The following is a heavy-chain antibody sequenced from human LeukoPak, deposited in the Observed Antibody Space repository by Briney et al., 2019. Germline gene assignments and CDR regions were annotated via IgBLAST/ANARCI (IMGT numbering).Heavy chain of an antibody. D-gene: IGHD2-2*01. J-gene: IGHJ6*04. CDR3: TTAFFGCTSTSCYEAYYYYGMDV. V-gene: IGHV3-15*01. CDR1: GFTFSNAW. Sequence: GGSLRLSCAASVPGFTFSNAWMSWVRQGPGKGLEWVGRIKRKTDGGTTDYGAPVKGRFTISRDDSKNTLYLQMNSLKTEDTAVYYCTTAFFGCTSTSCYEAYYYYGMDVWGKGTTVTVSS. CDR2: IKRKTDGGTT.